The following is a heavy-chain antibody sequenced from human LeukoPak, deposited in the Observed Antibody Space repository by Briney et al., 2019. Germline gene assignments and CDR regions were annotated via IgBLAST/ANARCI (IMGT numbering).Heavy chain of an antibody. CDR2: ISSNGGST. CDR3: ARDSITVSVGAFDI. Sequence: GGSLRLSCAASGFTFSHYAMHWVRQAPGKGLEYVSAISSNGGSTYYANSVKGRFTISRDDSKNTLYLQMGSLRAEDMGVYYCARDSITVSVGAFDIWGQGTMVIVSS. J-gene: IGHJ3*02. D-gene: IGHD2-2*01. CDR1: GFTFSHYA. V-gene: IGHV3-64*01.